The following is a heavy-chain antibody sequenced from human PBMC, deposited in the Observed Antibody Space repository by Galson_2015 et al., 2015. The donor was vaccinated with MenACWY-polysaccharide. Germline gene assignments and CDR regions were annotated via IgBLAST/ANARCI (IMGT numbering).Heavy chain of an antibody. D-gene: IGHD3-10*01. CDR3: ARGHYGA. V-gene: IGHV1-8*01. Sequence: SVKVSCKASGYTFTYNDINWVRQATGQRLEWMGLMNPRSGHTEYAQKFQGRVTMTSNTAISTAYMELTSLRSEDTAVYYCARGHYGAWGQGILVIVSS. CDR1: GYTFTYND. J-gene: IGHJ5*02. CDR2: MNPRSGHT.